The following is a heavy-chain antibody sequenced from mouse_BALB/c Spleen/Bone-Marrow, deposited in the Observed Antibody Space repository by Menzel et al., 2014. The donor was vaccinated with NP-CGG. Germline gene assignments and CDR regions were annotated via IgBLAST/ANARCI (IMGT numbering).Heavy chain of an antibody. J-gene: IGHJ3*01. Sequence: VQLVESGPGLVAPSQSLSITCTVSGFSLTSYGVHWVRQPPGKGLEWLGVIWAGGSTNYNSAVMSSLSISKDNSKSQVFLKMNRLQTDDTAMCYCASPIYYDYPLFAYWGQGTLVTVSA. CDR3: ASPIYYDYPLFAY. D-gene: IGHD2-4*01. V-gene: IGHV2-9*02. CDR2: IWAGGST. CDR1: GFSLTSYG.